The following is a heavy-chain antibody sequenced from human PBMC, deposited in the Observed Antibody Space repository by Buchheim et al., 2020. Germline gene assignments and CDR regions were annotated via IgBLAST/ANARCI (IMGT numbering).Heavy chain of an antibody. Sequence: QVQLVESGGGVVQPGRSLRLSCAASGFTFSSYAMHWVRQAPGKGLEWVAVISYDGSNKYYADSVKGRFTISRDNSKNTLYLQMNSLGAEDTAVYYCARDMAGDFDYWGQGTL. J-gene: IGHJ4*02. CDR2: ISYDGSNK. D-gene: IGHD3-10*01. CDR3: ARDMAGDFDY. V-gene: IGHV3-30-3*01. CDR1: GFTFSSYA.